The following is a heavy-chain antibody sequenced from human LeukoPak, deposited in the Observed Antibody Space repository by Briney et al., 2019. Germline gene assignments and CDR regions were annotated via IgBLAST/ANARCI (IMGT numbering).Heavy chain of an antibody. V-gene: IGHV1-2*04. Sequence: ASVKVSCKASGYTFTDYYMHWVRQAPGQGLEWMGCINIYSGGAHYAQKFQDWLSMTRDTSINTAYMELSSLRSDDTAVYYCARAVGNDLHGSEYFQHWGQGTLVTVSS. CDR1: GYTFTDYY. CDR2: INIYSGGA. CDR3: ARAVGNDLHGSEYFQH. D-gene: IGHD1-1*01. J-gene: IGHJ1*01.